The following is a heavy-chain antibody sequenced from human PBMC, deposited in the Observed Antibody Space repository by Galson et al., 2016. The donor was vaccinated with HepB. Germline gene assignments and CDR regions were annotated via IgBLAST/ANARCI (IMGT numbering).Heavy chain of an antibody. CDR3: ARTGLLPSPGYYHFIEV. Sequence: CAISGDSVSANSVHWTWIRQSPSRGLEWLGWTTYKSMWYDEYAQSVKVRIAITPNTSKNQFTLVVDAVTPDDTAVYYCARTGLLPSPGYYHFIEVWGQGTTVTVSS. V-gene: IGHV6-1*01. J-gene: IGHJ6*03. D-gene: IGHD3-10*01. CDR2: TTYKSMWYD. CDR1: GDSVSANSVH.